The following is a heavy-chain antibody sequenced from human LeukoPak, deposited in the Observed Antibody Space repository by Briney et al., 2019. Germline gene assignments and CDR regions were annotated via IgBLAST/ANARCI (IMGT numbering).Heavy chain of an antibody. Sequence: GESLRISCKGSGYSFTSYWISWVRQMPGKGLEWMGRIDPSDSYTNYSPSFQGHVTISADKSISTAYLQWSSLKASDTAMYYCARHASYYYTSTTDAFDIWGQGTTVTVSS. J-gene: IGHJ3*02. CDR1: GYSFTSYW. CDR2: IDPSDSYT. D-gene: IGHD3-10*01. V-gene: IGHV5-10-1*01. CDR3: ARHASYYYTSTTDAFDI.